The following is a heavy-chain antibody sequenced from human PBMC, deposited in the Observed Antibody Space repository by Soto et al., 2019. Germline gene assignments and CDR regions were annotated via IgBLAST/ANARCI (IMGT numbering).Heavy chain of an antibody. CDR2: IVVGSGNT. CDR3: AAEDIVVVPAAFSFDI. D-gene: IGHD2-2*01. J-gene: IGHJ3*02. Sequence: SVKVSCKASGFTFTSSAMQWVRQARGQRLEWIGWIVVGSGNTNYAQKFQERVTITRDMSTSTAYMELSSLRSEDTAVYYCAAEDIVVVPAAFSFDIWGQGTMVTVS. CDR1: GFTFTSSA. V-gene: IGHV1-58*02.